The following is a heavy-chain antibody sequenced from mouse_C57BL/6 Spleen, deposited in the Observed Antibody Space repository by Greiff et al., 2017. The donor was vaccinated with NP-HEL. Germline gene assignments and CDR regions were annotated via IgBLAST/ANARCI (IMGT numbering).Heavy chain of an antibody. D-gene: IGHD2-5*01. Sequence: QVTLKVCGPGILQPSQTLSLTCSFSGFSLSTFGMGVGWIRQPSGKGLEWLAHIWWDDDKYYNPALKSRLTISKDTSKNQVFLKIANVDTADTATYYCARSAYYSNYSYAMDYWGQGTSVTVSS. V-gene: IGHV8-8*01. CDR1: GFSLSTFGMG. CDR2: IWWDDDK. CDR3: ARSAYYSNYSYAMDY. J-gene: IGHJ4*01.